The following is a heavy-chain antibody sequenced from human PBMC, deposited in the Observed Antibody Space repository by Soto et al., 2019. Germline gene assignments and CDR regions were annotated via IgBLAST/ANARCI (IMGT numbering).Heavy chain of an antibody. CDR2: IYYSGST. V-gene: IGHV4-59*01. J-gene: IGHJ4*02. CDR3: SRAPGGDYSFDF. D-gene: IGHD4-17*01. CDR1: GGSISSYY. Sequence: SENLSLTCTVSGGSISSYYWSWIRQPPGKGLEWIGYIYYSGSTNYNPSLKSRVTISVDTSKNQFSLKLSSVTAADTAVYYCSRAPGGDYSFDFGGKGTLVTGSS.